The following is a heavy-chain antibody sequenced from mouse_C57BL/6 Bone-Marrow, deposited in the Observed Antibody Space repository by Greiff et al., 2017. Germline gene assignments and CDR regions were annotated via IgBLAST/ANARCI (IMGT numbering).Heavy chain of an antibody. CDR1: GFTFSDYY. J-gene: IGHJ4*01. CDR2: ISNGGGST. D-gene: IGHD1-1*01. Sequence: EVKLMESGGGLVQPGGSLKLSCAASGFTFSDYYMYWVRQTPEKRLEWVAYISNGGGSTYYPDTVKGRFTISRDNAKNTLYLQMSRLKSEKTAIYYCARQAITTVGYAIDYWGQGTSVTVSS. V-gene: IGHV5-12*01. CDR3: ARQAITTVGYAIDY.